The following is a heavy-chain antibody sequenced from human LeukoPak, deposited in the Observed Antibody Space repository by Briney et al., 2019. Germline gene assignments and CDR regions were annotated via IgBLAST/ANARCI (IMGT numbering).Heavy chain of an antibody. Sequence: PSETLSLTCTVSGGSISSSSFFWAWIRQPPGKGLEWIGTVSYSGTTYYSPSLKSRVTISVDTSKNQFSLRLTSVTAADTALYYCAKLTCSSTFCPLDYWGQGTLVTVSS. J-gene: IGHJ4*02. V-gene: IGHV4-39*01. CDR1: GGSISSSSFF. CDR3: AKLTCSSTFCPLDY. D-gene: IGHD2-2*01. CDR2: VSYSGTT.